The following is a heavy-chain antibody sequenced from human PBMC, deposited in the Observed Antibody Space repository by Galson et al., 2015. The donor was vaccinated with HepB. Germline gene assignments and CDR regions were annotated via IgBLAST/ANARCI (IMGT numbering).Heavy chain of an antibody. V-gene: IGHV3-7*03. J-gene: IGHJ4*02. D-gene: IGHD3-22*01. Sequence: SLRLSCAASGFTFSSYWMTWVRQAPGKGLEWVANIKQDGSEKYYVDSVKGRFTISRDNAKNSLYLQMNSLRVEDTAVYYCARALGARYDSSGYPGYCPGYWGQGTLVTVSS. CDR3: ARALGARYDSSGYPGYCPGY. CDR1: GFTFSSYW. CDR2: IKQDGSEK.